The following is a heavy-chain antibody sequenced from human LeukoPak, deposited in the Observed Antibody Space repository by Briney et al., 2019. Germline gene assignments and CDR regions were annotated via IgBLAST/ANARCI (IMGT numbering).Heavy chain of an antibody. CDR2: TYYRSKWYN. Sequence: SQTLSLTCAISGDSVSSDTAAWDWIRQSPSRGLEWLGRTYYRSKWYNNYAVSVKSRITINPDTSKNQFSLQLNSVTPEDTAVYYCARGGDYGDYYFDYWGQGTLVTVSS. J-gene: IGHJ4*02. CDR3: ARGGDYGDYYFDY. V-gene: IGHV6-1*01. D-gene: IGHD4-17*01. CDR1: GDSVSSDTAA.